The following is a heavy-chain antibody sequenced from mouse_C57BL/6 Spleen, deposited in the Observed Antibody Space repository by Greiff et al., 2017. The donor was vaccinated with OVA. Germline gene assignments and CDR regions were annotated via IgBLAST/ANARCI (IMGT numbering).Heavy chain of an antibody. CDR1: GYTFTSYW. Sequence: LQQPGAELVKPGASVKLSCKASGYTFTSYWMHWVKQRPGQGLEWIGMIHPNSGSTNYNEKFKSKATLTVDKSSSTAYMQLSSLTSEDSAVYYCARFTTVVARSYFDYWGQGTTLTVSS. CDR3: ARFTTVVARSYFDY. CDR2: IHPNSGST. D-gene: IGHD1-1*01. J-gene: IGHJ2*01. V-gene: IGHV1-64*01.